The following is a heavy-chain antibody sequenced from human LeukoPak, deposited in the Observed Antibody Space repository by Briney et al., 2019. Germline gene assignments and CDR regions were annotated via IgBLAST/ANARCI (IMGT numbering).Heavy chain of an antibody. D-gene: IGHD3-10*01. CDR2: IYYSGSI. CDR1: GGSISSYY. J-gene: IGHJ5*02. Sequence: SETLSLTCTVSGGSISSYYWSWIRQPPGKGLEWIGYIYYSGSINYNPSLKSRVTISVDTSKNQFSLKLSSVTAADTAVYYCARGGSGPFDPWGQGTLVTVSS. CDR3: ARGGSGPFDP. V-gene: IGHV4-59*01.